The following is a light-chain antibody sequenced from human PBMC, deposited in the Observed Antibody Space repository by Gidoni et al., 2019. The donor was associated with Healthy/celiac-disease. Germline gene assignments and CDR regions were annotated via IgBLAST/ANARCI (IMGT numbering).Light chain of an antibody. V-gene: IGLV1-36*01. J-gene: IGLJ2*01. CDR1: SSNIGNNA. CDR3: AAWDDSLNGVV. CDR2: YDD. Sequence: VTISCSGSSSNIGNNAVNWYQQLPGKAPKLLIYYDDLLPSGVSDRFSGSKSGTLASLAISGLQSEDEADYYCAAWDDSLNGVVFGGGTKLTVL.